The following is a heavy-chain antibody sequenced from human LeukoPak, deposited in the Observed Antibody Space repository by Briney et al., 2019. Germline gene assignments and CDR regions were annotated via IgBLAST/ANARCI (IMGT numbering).Heavy chain of an antibody. CDR3: ARDHDSRGSFPYYYYGMDV. V-gene: IGHV3-30-3*01. Sequence: GRSLRLSCAASGFTFSSYAMHWVRQAPGKGLEWVAVISYDGSNKYYADSVKGRFTISRDNSKNTLYLQMNSLRAEDTAVCSCARDHDSRGSFPYYYYGMDVWGQGTTVTVSS. J-gene: IGHJ6*02. D-gene: IGHD3-10*01. CDR1: GFTFSSYA. CDR2: ISYDGSNK.